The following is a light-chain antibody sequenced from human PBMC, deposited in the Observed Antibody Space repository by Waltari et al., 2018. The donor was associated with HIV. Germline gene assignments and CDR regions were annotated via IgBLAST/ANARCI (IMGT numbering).Light chain of an antibody. J-gene: IGLJ3*02. V-gene: IGLV3-10*01. CDR2: QDS. CDR3: YSTYSSGVSWV. CDR1: ALPKKY. Sequence: SYELTQPPSVSVSPGQTARITCSGDALPKKYVYWYQQKSGQAPVLVIYQDSKRPSGISETCSGSSSVTVATWTITGAQVEHEADYYCYSTYSSGVSWVFGGGTKLTVL.